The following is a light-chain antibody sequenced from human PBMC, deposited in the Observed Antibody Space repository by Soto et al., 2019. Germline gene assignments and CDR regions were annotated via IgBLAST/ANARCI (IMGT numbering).Light chain of an antibody. J-gene: IGKJ4*01. CDR1: QNIKSF. V-gene: IGKV1-39*01. CDR3: QQTYVAPVT. CDR2: ATS. Sequence: DIQMTQSPSSLSASVGERVTITCRASQNIKSFLNWYQQKPGKAPKLLIYATSSVQSGVPARFSGGRSGTDFNLSINSLQPEDFATYYCQQTYVAPVTFGGGTKVEI.